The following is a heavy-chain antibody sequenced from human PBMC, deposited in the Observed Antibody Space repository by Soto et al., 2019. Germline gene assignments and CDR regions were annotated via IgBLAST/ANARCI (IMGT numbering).Heavy chain of an antibody. CDR3: ARLTSSSSGPFYYYYYMDV. D-gene: IGHD6-6*01. Sequence: ASVKVSCKASGGTFSSYAISWVRQAPGQGLEWMGWIIPNNGTTNYAQKFQGRVTMTTDTSTSTAYMELRSLRSDDTAVYYCARLTSSSSGPFYYYYYMDVWGKGTTVTVSS. V-gene: IGHV1-18*01. J-gene: IGHJ6*03. CDR2: IIPNNGTT. CDR1: GGTFSSYA.